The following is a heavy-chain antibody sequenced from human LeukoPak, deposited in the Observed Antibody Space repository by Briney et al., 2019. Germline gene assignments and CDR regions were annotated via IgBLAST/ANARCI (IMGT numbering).Heavy chain of an antibody. D-gene: IGHD3-9*01. CDR2: IRSKAYGGTT. Sequence: GGSLRLSCTASGFTFGDYAMSWFRQAPGKGLEWVGFIRSKAYGGTTEYAASVKGRFTISRDDSKSIAYLQMNSLKTEDTAVYYCPRMTGYPHTFDYWGQGTLVTVSS. J-gene: IGHJ4*02. CDR3: PRMTGYPHTFDY. V-gene: IGHV3-49*03. CDR1: GFTFGDYA.